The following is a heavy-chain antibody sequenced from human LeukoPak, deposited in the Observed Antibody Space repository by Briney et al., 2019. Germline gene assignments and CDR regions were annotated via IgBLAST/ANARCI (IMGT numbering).Heavy chain of an antibody. CDR3: AKRARGVRGVDFDY. D-gene: IGHD3-10*01. Sequence: ASVKVSCKASGYTFTSYAMNWVRQAPGQGLEWMGWSNTNTGNPTYAQGFTGRFVFSLDTSVSTAYLQISSLKAEDTAVYYCAKRARGVRGVDFDYWGQGTLVTVSS. J-gene: IGHJ4*02. CDR2: SNTNTGNP. V-gene: IGHV7-4-1*02. CDR1: GYTFTSYA.